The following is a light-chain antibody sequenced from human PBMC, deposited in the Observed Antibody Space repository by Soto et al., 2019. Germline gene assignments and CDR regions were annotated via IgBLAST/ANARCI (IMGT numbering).Light chain of an antibody. CDR2: SIS. Sequence: IHVTQSPSILSASVGDSVTITCRTSKGVLNSFAWYQQKSGKAPRLLIYSISSLKSGVPSRFSGSGSGAEFTLTITNLQPEDFAVYYCQQYGSSPYTFGLGTKLEIK. V-gene: IGKV1-9*01. J-gene: IGKJ2*01. CDR3: QQYGSSPYT. CDR1: KGVLNS.